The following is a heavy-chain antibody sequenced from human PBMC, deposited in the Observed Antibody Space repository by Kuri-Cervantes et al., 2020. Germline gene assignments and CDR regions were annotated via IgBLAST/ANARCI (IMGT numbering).Heavy chain of an antibody. CDR1: GGALSNNA. V-gene: IGHV1-69*05. CDR3: ARDLDSSGYLDY. CDR2: IIPLFHTT. Sequence: SVKVSCKASGGALSNNAISWVRQAPGQGLEWMGGIIPLFHTTTYAQKFQGRVTITTDESTNTVYMDLTSLRSEDTAVYYCARDLDSSGYLDYWGQGTLVTVSS. J-gene: IGHJ4*02. D-gene: IGHD3-22*01.